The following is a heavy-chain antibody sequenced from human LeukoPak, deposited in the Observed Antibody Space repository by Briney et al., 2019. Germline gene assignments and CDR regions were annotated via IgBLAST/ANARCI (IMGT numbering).Heavy chain of an antibody. J-gene: IGHJ4*02. Sequence: GESLKISCQGSGYSFTTYWIGWVRQMPGKGLDWVGIIYPADSDTRYSPSFQGQVTISADKSITTAYLQWNSLKTSDSAMYYCARPAGQSAPWYFDYWGQGTLVTVST. V-gene: IGHV5-51*01. CDR3: ARPAGQSAPWYFDY. CDR2: IYPADSDT. CDR1: GYSFTTYW.